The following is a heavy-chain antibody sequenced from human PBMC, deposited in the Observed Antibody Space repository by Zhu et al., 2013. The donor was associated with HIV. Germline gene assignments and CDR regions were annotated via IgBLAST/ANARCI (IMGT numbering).Heavy chain of an antibody. V-gene: IGHV1-3*01. D-gene: IGHD3-16*01. Sequence: QVQLVQSGAEVKKPGASVKVSCKASGYTFTSYAMHWVRQAPGQRLEWMGWINAGNGNTKYSQKFQGRVTITRDTSASTAYMELSSLRSEDTAVYYCARDQGAYDYVWGGPVGTFDYWGQGTLVTVSS. J-gene: IGHJ4*02. CDR3: ARDQGAYDYVWGGPVGTFDY. CDR1: GYTFTSYA. CDR2: INAGNGNT.